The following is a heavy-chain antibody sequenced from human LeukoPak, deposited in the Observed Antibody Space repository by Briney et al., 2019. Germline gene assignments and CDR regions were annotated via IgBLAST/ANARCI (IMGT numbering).Heavy chain of an antibody. CDR3: ARQTPSAYTKLWFEDTTYYYDY. J-gene: IGHJ4*02. D-gene: IGHD3-10*01. CDR2: IYTSGSA. CDR1: GGSISSYY. V-gene: IGHV4-4*07. Sequence: SETLSLTCTVSGGSISSYYWSWIRQPAGKGLEWIGRIYTSGSANYNPSLKSRVTMSVDTSKNQFSLKLSSVTAADTAVYYCARQTPSAYTKLWFEDTTYYYDYWGQGTLVTVSS.